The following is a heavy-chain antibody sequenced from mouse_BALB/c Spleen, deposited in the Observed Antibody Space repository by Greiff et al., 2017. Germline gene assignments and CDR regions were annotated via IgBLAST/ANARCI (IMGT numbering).Heavy chain of an antibody. CDR1: GFTFSSYA. CDR2: ISSGGST. D-gene: IGHD2-1*01. V-gene: IGHV5-6-5*01. J-gene: IGHJ2*01. CDR3: ARGDGNYE. Sequence: EVKLVESGGGLVKPGGSLKLSCAASGFTFSSYAMSWVRQTPEKRLEWVASISSGGSTYYPDSVKGRFTISRDNARNILYLQMSSLRSEDTAMYYCARGDGNYEWGQGTTLTVSS.